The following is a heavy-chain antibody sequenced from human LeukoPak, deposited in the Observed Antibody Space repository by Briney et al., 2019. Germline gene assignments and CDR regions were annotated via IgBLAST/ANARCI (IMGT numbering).Heavy chain of an antibody. J-gene: IGHJ2*01. Sequence: GASVKVSCKASGGTFSSYAISWVRQAPGQGLEWMGGIIPIFGTANYAQKFQGRVTITTDESTSTAYMELSSLRSEDTAVCYCARGLNWYFDLWGRGTLVTVSS. D-gene: IGHD5/OR15-5a*01. CDR2: IIPIFGTA. CDR1: GGTFSSYA. CDR3: ARGLNWYFDL. V-gene: IGHV1-69*05.